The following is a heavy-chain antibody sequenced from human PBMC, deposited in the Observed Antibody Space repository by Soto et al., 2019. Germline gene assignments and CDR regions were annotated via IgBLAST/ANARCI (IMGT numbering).Heavy chain of an antibody. Sequence: EEQLVESGGGLVQPGGSLRLSCAASGFTFSSYWMHWVRQAPGKGLVWVARINPGGSITAYEDSVKGRFTISRDNAKNTLYLQMNSLRGDDTAVYYCARVPTGKYGVWNYWGQGTLVTVSS. D-gene: IGHD2-8*01. J-gene: IGHJ4*02. V-gene: IGHV3-74*01. CDR3: ARVPTGKYGVWNY. CDR2: INPGGSIT. CDR1: GFTFSSYW.